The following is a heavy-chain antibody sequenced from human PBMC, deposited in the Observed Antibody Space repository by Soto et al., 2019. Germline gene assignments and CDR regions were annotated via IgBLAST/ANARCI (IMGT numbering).Heavy chain of an antibody. Sequence: ASVKVSCKASGYTFTSYAMNWVRQAPGQRLEWMGWINAGNGNTKYSQKFQGRVTITRDTSASTAYMELSSLRSEDTAVYYCAKLPWADYGGIFDPWGQGTLVTVSS. J-gene: IGHJ5*02. CDR3: AKLPWADYGGIFDP. V-gene: IGHV1-3*01. CDR1: GYTFTSYA. CDR2: INAGNGNT. D-gene: IGHD4-17*01.